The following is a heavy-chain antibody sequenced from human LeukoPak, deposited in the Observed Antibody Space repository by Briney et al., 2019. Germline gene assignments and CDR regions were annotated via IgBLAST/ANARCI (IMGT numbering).Heavy chain of an antibody. J-gene: IGHJ3*02. CDR2: ISSSGSSI. CDR1: GFTFSNYE. Sequence: PGGSLRLSCAASGFTFSNYEMNWVRQAPGKGLEWVSYISSSGSSIYYADSVKGRFTISRDNAKNSLYLQMNSLRAEDTAVYYCATGGGVLMVYAIHREGDAFDIWGQGTMVTVSS. D-gene: IGHD2-8*01. CDR3: ATGGGVLMVYAIHREGDAFDI. V-gene: IGHV3-48*03.